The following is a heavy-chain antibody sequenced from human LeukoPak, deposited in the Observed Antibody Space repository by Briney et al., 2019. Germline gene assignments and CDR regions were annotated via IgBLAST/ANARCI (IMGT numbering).Heavy chain of an antibody. CDR3: VRLNRGSAYYYYGMDV. D-gene: IGHD7-27*01. V-gene: IGHV5-51*01. CDR1: GYSFTSYW. Sequence: GEPLKISCKGSGYSFTSYWIGWVRQMRGKGLEWMGIIYPGDSDTRYSPSFQGQVTISANKSITTAYLQWSSLKASDTAMYYCVRLNRGSAYYYYGMDVWGQGTTVTVSS. J-gene: IGHJ6*02. CDR2: IYPGDSDT.